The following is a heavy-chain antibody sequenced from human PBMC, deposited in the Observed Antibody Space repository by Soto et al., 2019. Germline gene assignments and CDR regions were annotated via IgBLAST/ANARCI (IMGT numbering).Heavy chain of an antibody. CDR2: IIPIFGTA. CDR3: AVTMTNYYYYGMDV. J-gene: IGHJ6*02. Sequence: QVQLVQSGAEVKKPGSSVKVSCKASGGTFSSYAISWVRQAPGQGLEWMGGIIPIFGTADYAQKFQGRVTITAGECTSTAYMELSSLRSEDTAVYYCAVTMTNYYYYGMDVWGQGTTVTVSS. CDR1: GGTFSSYA. D-gene: IGHD3-22*01. V-gene: IGHV1-69*12.